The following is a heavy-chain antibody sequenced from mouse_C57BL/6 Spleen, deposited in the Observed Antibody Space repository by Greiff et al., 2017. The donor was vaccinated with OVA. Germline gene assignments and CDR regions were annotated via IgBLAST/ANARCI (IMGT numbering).Heavy chain of an antibody. Sequence: QVQLQQPGTELVKPGASVKLSCKASGYTFTSYWMHWVKQRPGQGLEWIGNINPGNGGTNYNEKFKSKATLTVDKSSSTAYMQLSSLTSEDSAVYYCAREGGYGSRFAYWGQGTLVTVSA. CDR3: AREGGYGSRFAY. J-gene: IGHJ3*01. CDR2: INPGNGGT. CDR1: GYTFTSYW. D-gene: IGHD1-2*01. V-gene: IGHV1-53*01.